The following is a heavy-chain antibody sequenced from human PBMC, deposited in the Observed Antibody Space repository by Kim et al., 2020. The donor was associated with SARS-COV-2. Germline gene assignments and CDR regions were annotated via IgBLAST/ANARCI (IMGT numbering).Heavy chain of an antibody. V-gene: IGHV1-24*01. J-gene: IGHJ4*02. D-gene: IGHD6-13*01. CDR3: ATAWGSSWYYFDY. Sequence: YAQKFQGRVTMTEDTSTDTAYMELSSLRSEDTAVYYCATAWGSSWYYFDYWGQGTLVTVSS.